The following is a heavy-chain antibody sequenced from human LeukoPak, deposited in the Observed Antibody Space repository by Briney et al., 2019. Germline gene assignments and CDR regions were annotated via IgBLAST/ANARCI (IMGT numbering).Heavy chain of an antibody. CDR1: VYTFSNYG. CDR3: ARGGYYYDSSGYNY. D-gene: IGHD3-22*01. CDR2: INPSGGST. Sequence: ASVKVSFEASVYTFSNYGISWVRQGPGQGLEWMGIINPSGGSTSYAQKFQGRVTMTRDMSTSTVYMELSSLRSEDTAVYYCARGGYYYDSSGYNYWGQGTLVTVSS. V-gene: IGHV1-46*01. J-gene: IGHJ4*02.